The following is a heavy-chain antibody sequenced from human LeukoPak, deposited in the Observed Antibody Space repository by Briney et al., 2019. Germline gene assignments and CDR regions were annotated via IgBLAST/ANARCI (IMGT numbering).Heavy chain of an antibody. CDR3: ARDFRTHMDV. CDR1: GGSISSYY. V-gene: IGHV4-59*01. Sequence: SETLSLTCTVSGGSISSYYWSWIRQPPGKGLEWIGYIYYSGSTNYNPSLKSRVTISVDTSKNQFSLKLSFVTAADTAVYYCARDFRTHMDVWGKGTTVTVSS. D-gene: IGHD1-14*01. J-gene: IGHJ6*03. CDR2: IYYSGST.